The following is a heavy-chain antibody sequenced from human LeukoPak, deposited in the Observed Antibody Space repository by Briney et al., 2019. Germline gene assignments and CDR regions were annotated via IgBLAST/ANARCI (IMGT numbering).Heavy chain of an antibody. CDR3: ARGRAEGYPDS. J-gene: IGHJ5*02. CDR2: TQNSRGT. Sequence: SETLSLTCAVHGGPFSGFWWTWMRQFPGKGLEWIGETQNSRGTNYQPSLKSRVTISEDSSNNQFYLRLTSVTSADPAVYYCARGRAEGYPDSWGQGTLVTVSS. D-gene: IGHD5-24*01. CDR1: GGPFSGFW. V-gene: IGHV4-34*01.